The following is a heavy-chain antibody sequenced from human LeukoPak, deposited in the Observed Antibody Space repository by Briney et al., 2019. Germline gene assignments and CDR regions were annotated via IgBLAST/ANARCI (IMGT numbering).Heavy chain of an antibody. V-gene: IGHV1-69*05. CDR2: IIPIFGTA. CDR3: ARSPTDFWSGYRSEYYYYYYMDV. Sequence: SVKVSCKASGGTFSSYAISWVRQAPGQGLEWVGGIIPIFGTANYAQKFQGRVTITTDESTSTAYMELSSLRSEDTAVYYCARSPTDFWSGYRSEYYYYYYMDVWGKGTTVTVSS. CDR1: GGTFSSYA. D-gene: IGHD3-3*01. J-gene: IGHJ6*03.